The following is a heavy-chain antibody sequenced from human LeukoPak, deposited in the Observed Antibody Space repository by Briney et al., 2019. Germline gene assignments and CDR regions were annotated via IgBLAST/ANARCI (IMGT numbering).Heavy chain of an antibody. V-gene: IGHV4-4*09. CDR1: GGSISSYY. J-gene: IGHJ4*02. CDR3: ARDHYDFYFDY. D-gene: IGHD3-22*01. CDR2: IYTSGST. Sequence: SETLSLTCTVSGGSISSYYWSWIRQPPGKGLEWIGYIYTSGSTNYNPSLKSRVTISVDTPKNQFSLKLSSVTAADTAVYYCARDHYDFYFDYWGQGTLVTVSS.